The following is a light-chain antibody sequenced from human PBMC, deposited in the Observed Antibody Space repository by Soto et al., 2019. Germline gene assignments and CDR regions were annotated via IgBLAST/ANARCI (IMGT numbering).Light chain of an antibody. CDR1: SSDVGGYSS. Sequence: QSALTQPPSASGSPGQSVTISCTGTSSDVGGYSSVAWFQHHPGKAPKLKIYEVSKRPSGVPDRFSGSKSGNTASLTVSGLQDEDEADYYCISYAGSNNYVFGTGTKLTVL. CDR2: EVS. CDR3: ISYAGSNNYV. J-gene: IGLJ1*01. V-gene: IGLV2-8*01.